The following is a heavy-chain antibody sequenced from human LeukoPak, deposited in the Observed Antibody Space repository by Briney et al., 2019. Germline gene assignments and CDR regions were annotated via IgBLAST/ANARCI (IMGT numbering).Heavy chain of an antibody. CDR1: GFTFSSSA. D-gene: IGHD2-15*01. CDR2: ISNNGGYT. CDR3: AKQLGYCSDGSCYFPY. V-gene: IGHV3-23*01. J-gene: IGHJ4*02. Sequence: GGSLRLSCAASGFTFSSSAMSWVRQAPGKGLEWVSAISNNGGYTYYADSVQGRFTISRDSSKSTLCLRMNSLRAEDTAVYYCAKQLGYCSDGSCYFPYWGQGTLVTVSS.